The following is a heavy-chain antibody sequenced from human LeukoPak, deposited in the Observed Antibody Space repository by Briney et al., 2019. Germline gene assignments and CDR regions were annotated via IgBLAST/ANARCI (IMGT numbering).Heavy chain of an antibody. CDR1: GGSFSGYY. V-gene: IGHV4-34*01. CDR3: ARVTMIVVVNWFDP. D-gene: IGHD3-22*01. J-gene: IGHJ5*02. CDR2: INHSGST. Sequence: PSETLSLTCAVYGGSFSGYYWSWIRQPPGKGLEWIGEINHSGSTNYNPSLKSRVTISVDTSKNQFSLKLSSVTAADMAVYYCARVTMIVVVNWFDPWGQGTLVTVSS.